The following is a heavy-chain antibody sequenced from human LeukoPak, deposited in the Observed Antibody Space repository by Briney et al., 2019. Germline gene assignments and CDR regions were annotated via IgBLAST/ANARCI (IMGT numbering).Heavy chain of an antibody. J-gene: IGHJ5*02. CDR3: ARDRSGSYPNWFDP. CDR2: ITGNGANT. Sequence: GGSLRLSCTASGFSFGDYVMSWFRQAPGKGLEWVSAITGNGANTFYADSVKGRFTISRDNSKNTMYLQMNSLRAEDTALYYCARDRSGSYPNWFDPWGQGTLVTVSS. V-gene: IGHV3-23*01. D-gene: IGHD3-10*01. CDR1: GFSFGDYV.